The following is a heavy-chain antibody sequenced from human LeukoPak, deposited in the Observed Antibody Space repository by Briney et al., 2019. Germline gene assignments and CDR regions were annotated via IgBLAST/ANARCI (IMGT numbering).Heavy chain of an antibody. CDR3: ARDLEIVGANGY. J-gene: IGHJ4*02. V-gene: IGHV4-39*07. CDR1: GGSISSSSYY. Sequence: SETLSLTCTVSGGSISSSSYYWGWIRQPPGKGLEWIGSIYYSGSTYYNPSLKCRVTISVDTSKNQFSLKLSSVTAADTAVYYCARDLEIVGANGYWGQGTLVTVSS. D-gene: IGHD1-26*01. CDR2: IYYSGST.